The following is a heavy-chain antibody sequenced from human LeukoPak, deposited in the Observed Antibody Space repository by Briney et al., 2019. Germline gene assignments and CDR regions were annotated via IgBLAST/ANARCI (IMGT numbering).Heavy chain of an antibody. CDR2: IIPIFGTA. V-gene: IGHV1-69*05. CDR1: GGTFSSYA. D-gene: IGHD3-22*01. CDR3: ARDGIVVVSQFDY. J-gene: IGHJ4*02. Sequence: SVKVSCKASGGTFSSYAISWVRQAPGQGLEWMGGIIPIFGTANYAQKFQGRVTITTDESTSTAYMELSSLRSEDTAVYYCARDGIVVVSQFDYWGQGTLVTVSS.